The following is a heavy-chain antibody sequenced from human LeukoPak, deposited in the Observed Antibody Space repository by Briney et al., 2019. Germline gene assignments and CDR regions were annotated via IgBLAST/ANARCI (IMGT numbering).Heavy chain of an antibody. CDR2: ISYDGSNK. J-gene: IGHJ3*02. CDR3: AGYKYYYDSSGYQLVAFDI. Sequence: AGGSLRLSCAASGFTFSSYAMHWVRQAPGKGLEWVAVISYDGSNKYYADSVKGRFTISRDNSKNTLYLQMNSLRSEDTAVYYCAGYKYYYDSSGYQLVAFDIWGQGTMVTVSS. D-gene: IGHD3-22*01. V-gene: IGHV3-30*04. CDR1: GFTFSSYA.